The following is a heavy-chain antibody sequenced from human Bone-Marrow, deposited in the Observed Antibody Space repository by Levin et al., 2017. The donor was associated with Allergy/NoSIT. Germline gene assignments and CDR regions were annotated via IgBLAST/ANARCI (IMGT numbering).Heavy chain of an antibody. CDR2: IYYSGST. V-gene: IGHV4-61*01. CDR1: GGSVSSGSYY. J-gene: IGHJ6*02. CDR3: ARGRCGGDCYSWYYYGMDV. D-gene: IGHD2-21*02. Sequence: GSLRLSCTVSGGSVSSGSYYWSWIRQPPGKGLEWIGYIYYSGSTNYNPSLKSRVTISVDTSKNQYSLKLSSVTAADTAVYYCARGRCGGDCYSWYYYGMDVWGQGTTVTVSS.